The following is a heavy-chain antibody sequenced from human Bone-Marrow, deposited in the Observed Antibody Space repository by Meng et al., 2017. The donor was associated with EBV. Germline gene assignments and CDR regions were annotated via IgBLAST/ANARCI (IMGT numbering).Heavy chain of an antibody. V-gene: IGHV1-2*06. D-gene: IGHD3-3*01. CDR2: ITPNSGGT. CDR1: VYTLSGYY. Sequence: VQLVKSGAEVKTPGASVKVSCKASVYTLSGYYMHWVRPATGQGLEWMGRITPNSGGTNYAQKFQGRVTMSRDTSISTAYMELSRLRSDDTALYYCARDLTNDYFDYWGQGTLVTVSS. CDR3: ARDLTNDYFDY. J-gene: IGHJ4*02.